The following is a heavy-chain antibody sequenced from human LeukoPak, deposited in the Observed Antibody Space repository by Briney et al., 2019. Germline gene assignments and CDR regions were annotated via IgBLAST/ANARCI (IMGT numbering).Heavy chain of an antibody. Sequence: GGSLRLSCAASGFTFSSYSMNWVRQAPGKGLEWVSSISSSSSYIYYADSVKGRFTLSRDNAKNSLYLQMNSLRAEDTAVYYCARPSSLELPYYFDYWGQGTLVTVSS. J-gene: IGHJ4*02. CDR2: ISSSSSYI. V-gene: IGHV3-21*01. CDR1: GFTFSSYS. CDR3: ARPSSLELPYYFDY. D-gene: IGHD1-7*01.